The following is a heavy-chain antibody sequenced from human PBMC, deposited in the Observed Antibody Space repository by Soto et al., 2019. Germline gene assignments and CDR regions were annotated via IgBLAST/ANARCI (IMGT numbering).Heavy chain of an antibody. CDR2: IIPIFGTA. V-gene: IGHV1-69*13. CDR1: GGTFSSYA. D-gene: IGHD3-3*01. Sequence: SVKVSCKASGGTFSSYAISWVRQAPGQGLEWMGGIIPIFGTANYAQKFQGRVTITADESTSTAYMELSSLRAEDTAVYYCARVVYDGRITIFGVSLPYYGMDVWGQGTTVTVSS. CDR3: ARVVYDGRITIFGVSLPYYGMDV. J-gene: IGHJ6*02.